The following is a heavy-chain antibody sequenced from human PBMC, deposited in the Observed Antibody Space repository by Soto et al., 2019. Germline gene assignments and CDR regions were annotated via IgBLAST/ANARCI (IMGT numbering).Heavy chain of an antibody. V-gene: IGHV3-9*01. CDR1: DFTFDSYA. J-gene: IGHJ4*02. D-gene: IGHD3-22*01. Sequence: PGGSLRLSCAASDFTFDSYAMHWVRHRPGKGLEWVSGISWNSGGIGYADSVKGRFTISRDNAKNSLFLHMNTLRPEDTALYYCAKAFGAFYHDSSGSRFDHWGQGTLVA. CDR3: AKAFGAFYHDSSGSRFDH. CDR2: ISWNSGGI.